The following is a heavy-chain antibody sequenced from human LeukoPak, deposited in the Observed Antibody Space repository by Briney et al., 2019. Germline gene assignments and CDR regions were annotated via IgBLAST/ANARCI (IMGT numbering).Heavy chain of an antibody. CDR2: IYHSGST. CDR3: ARTRDGYKFGGYYYYYMDV. Sequence: SETLSLTCAVSGYSISSGYYWGWIRQPPGKGLEWIGGIYHSGSTYYNPSLKSRVTISVDTSKNQFSLKLSSVTAADTAVYYCARTRDGYKFGGYYYYYMDVWGKGTTVTVSS. CDR1: GYSISSGYY. V-gene: IGHV4-38-2*01. D-gene: IGHD5-24*01. J-gene: IGHJ6*03.